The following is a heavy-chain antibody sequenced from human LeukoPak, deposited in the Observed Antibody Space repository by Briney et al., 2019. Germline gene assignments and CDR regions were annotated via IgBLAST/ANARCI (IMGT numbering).Heavy chain of an antibody. CDR1: GFTVSSNY. CDR3: VVVAGIAAAGTAY. D-gene: IGHD6-13*01. J-gene: IGHJ4*02. V-gene: IGHV3-53*01. CDR2: IYSGGST. Sequence: GGSLRLSCAASGFTVSSNYMSWVRQAPGKGLEWVSVIYSGGSTYYADSVKGRFTISRDNSKNTLYLQMNSLRAEDTAVYYCVVVAGIAAAGTAYWGQGTLVTVSS.